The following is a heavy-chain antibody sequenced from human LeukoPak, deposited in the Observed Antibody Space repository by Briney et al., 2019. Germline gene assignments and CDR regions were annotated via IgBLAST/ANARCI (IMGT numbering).Heavy chain of an antibody. J-gene: IGHJ4*02. CDR3: ARVQLYGEYTSGADY. V-gene: IGHV3-21*01. CDR2: ISSSSSYI. D-gene: IGHD4-17*01. Sequence: GGSLRLSCAASGFTFSSYSMNWVRQAPGKGLEWVSSISSSSSYIYYADSVKGRFTISRDNAKNSLYLQMNSLRAEDTAVYYCARVQLYGEYTSGADYWGQGTLVTVSS. CDR1: GFTFSSYS.